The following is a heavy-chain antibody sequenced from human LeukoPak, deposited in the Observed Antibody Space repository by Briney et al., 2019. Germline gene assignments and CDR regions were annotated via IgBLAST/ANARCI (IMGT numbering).Heavy chain of an antibody. CDR2: IYYSGST. J-gene: IGHJ4*02. CDR3: ARGTLYYYGSGSYPWYFDY. V-gene: IGHV4-59*12. CDR1: GGSISSYY. D-gene: IGHD3-10*01. Sequence: SETLSLTCTVSGGSISSYYWSWIRQPPGKGLEWIGYIYYSGSTNYNRSLKSRVTISVDTSKNQFSLKLSSVTAADTAVYYCARGTLYYYGSGSYPWYFDYWGQGTLVTVSS.